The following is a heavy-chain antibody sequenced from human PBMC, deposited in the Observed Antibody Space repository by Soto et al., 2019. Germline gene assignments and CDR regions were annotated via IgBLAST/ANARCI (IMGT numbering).Heavy chain of an antibody. V-gene: IGHV3-49*04. CDR3: TREVQSIVVVPAALGY. J-gene: IGHJ4*02. CDR1: GFTFSSYA. CDR2: IRSKAYGGTT. Sequence: GGSLRLSCAASGFTFSSYAMSWVRQAPGKGLEWVGFIRSKAYGGTTEYAASVKGRFTISRDDSKSIAYLQMNSLKTEDTAVYYCTREVQSIVVVPAALGYWGQGTLVTVSS. D-gene: IGHD2-2*01.